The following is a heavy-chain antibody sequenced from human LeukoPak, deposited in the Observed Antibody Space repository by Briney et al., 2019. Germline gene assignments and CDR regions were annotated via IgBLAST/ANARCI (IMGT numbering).Heavy chain of an antibody. Sequence: PSETLSLTCTVSGGSINSHYWSWNRQPPGKGLQWIGDIYYSERTNYNPSLRSRVTISVDTSKNQLSLKLTSVLAADTAMYYCVRRDNTGWNYFDHWGQGILVTVSS. J-gene: IGHJ4*02. CDR2: IYYSERT. V-gene: IGHV4-59*08. CDR1: GGSINSHY. D-gene: IGHD6-19*01. CDR3: VRRDNTGWNYFDH.